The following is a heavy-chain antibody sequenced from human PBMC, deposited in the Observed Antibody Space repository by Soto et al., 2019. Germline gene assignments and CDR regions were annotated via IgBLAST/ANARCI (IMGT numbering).Heavy chain of an antibody. CDR1: GYSFTNND. V-gene: IGHV1-8*01. CDR3: ARMATFGSLNWFDT. Sequence: ASVKVSCKASGYSFTNNDVTWVRQATGQGLEWMGWMNPGSGDTGYAQKFQGRVTMTRDISIATAYMELSSLRSDDTAIYYCARMATFGSLNWFDTWGQGTLVTVSS. J-gene: IGHJ5*02. D-gene: IGHD3-16*01. CDR2: MNPGSGDT.